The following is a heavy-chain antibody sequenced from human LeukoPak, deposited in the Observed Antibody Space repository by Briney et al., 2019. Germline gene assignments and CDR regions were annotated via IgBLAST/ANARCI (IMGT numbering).Heavy chain of an antibody. D-gene: IGHD2-2*01. CDR2: IWYDGSNK. V-gene: IGHV3-33*01. Sequence: GGSLRLSCAASGFTFSSYGMHWVRQAPGKGLEGVAVIWYDGSNKYYADSVKGRFTISRDNSKNTLYLQMNSLRAEDTAVYYCARGLVPAALNWFDPWGQGTLVTVSS. CDR3: ARGLVPAALNWFDP. J-gene: IGHJ5*02. CDR1: GFTFSSYG.